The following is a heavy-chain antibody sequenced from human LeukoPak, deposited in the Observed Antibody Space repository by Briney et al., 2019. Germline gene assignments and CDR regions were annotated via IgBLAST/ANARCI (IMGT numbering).Heavy chain of an antibody. D-gene: IGHD3-22*01. Sequence: GGSLRLSCAASGFTLSGSAMHWVRQASGKGLEWVGRIRSKANNYATAYAASVKGRFTISRDDPKNTAYLQMNSLITEDTAVYYCTRRFSDDSSGYFSYWGLGTLVTVSS. V-gene: IGHV3-73*01. CDR3: TRRFSDDSSGYFSY. CDR2: IRSKANNYAT. J-gene: IGHJ4*02. CDR1: GFTLSGSA.